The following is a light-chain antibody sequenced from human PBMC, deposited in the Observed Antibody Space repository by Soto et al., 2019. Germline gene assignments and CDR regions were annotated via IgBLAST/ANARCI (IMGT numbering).Light chain of an antibody. V-gene: IGLV1-40*01. Sequence: QSVLTQPPSVSGAPGQRVTIPCTGSSSNIGSYYDVHWYQQLPGTVPKLLIYGDNNRPSGVPDRFSGSKSGTSASLAITGLQAEDEANYYCQSHDSSLSHVVFGGGTKLTVL. J-gene: IGLJ2*01. CDR2: GDN. CDR3: QSHDSSLSHVV. CDR1: SSNIGSYYD.